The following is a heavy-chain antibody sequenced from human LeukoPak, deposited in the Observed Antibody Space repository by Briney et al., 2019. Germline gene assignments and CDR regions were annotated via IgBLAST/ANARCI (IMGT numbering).Heavy chain of an antibody. CDR1: GFTFSSYW. V-gene: IGHV3-7*01. CDR3: ARAQLGRERYYFDY. D-gene: IGHD7-27*01. CDR2: IKQDGSEK. Sequence: GGSLRLSCAASGFTFSSYWMSWVRQAPGKGLEWVANIKQDGSEKYYVDSVKGRFTISRDNAKNSLYLQMNSLRAEDTAVYYCARAQLGRERYYFDYWGQGTLVTVSS. J-gene: IGHJ4*02.